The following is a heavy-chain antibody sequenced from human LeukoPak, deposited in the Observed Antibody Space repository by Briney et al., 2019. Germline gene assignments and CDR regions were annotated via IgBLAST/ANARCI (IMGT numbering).Heavy chain of an antibody. CDR2: ISDSGGKT. J-gene: IGHJ5*02. Sequence: GGSLRLSFAAPGFPFRNSALGWVRQAPGKGPEWDSAISDSGGKTYYSDSVKGRFTISRDNSKNTLYLQMNSLRGDDTAVYYCAKDRLVNDAWGKGTLVTVSS. CDR1: GFPFRNSA. V-gene: IGHV3-23*01. D-gene: IGHD3-9*01. CDR3: AKDRLVNDA.